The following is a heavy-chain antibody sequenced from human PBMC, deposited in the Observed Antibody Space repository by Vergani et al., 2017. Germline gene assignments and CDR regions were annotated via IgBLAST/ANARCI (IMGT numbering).Heavy chain of an antibody. D-gene: IGHD3-10*01. CDR2: IKQDGSEK. V-gene: IGHV3-7*01. Sequence: EVQLVESGGGLVQPGGSLRLSCAASGFTFSGYWMSWVRQAPGKGLEWVANIKQDGSEKYYVDSVKGRFTISRDNAKNSLYLQMNSLRAEDTAVYYCARDLWFGVTTSDYWGQGTLVTVSS. J-gene: IGHJ4*02. CDR3: ARDLWFGVTTSDY. CDR1: GFTFSGYW.